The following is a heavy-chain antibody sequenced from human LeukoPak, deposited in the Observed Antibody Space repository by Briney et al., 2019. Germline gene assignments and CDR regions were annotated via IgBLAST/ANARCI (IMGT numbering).Heavy chain of an antibody. V-gene: IGHV4-61*02. D-gene: IGHD3-22*01. Sequence: SETLSLTCTVSGGSFSSGSYYWSWIRQPAGKGLEWIGRIYTSGSTNYNPSLKSRVTISVDTSKNQFSLKLSSVTAADTAVYYCARDTYYYDSSGLTTIDYWGQGTLVTVPS. CDR3: ARDTYYYDSSGLTTIDY. CDR2: IYTSGST. CDR1: GGSFSSGSYY. J-gene: IGHJ4*02.